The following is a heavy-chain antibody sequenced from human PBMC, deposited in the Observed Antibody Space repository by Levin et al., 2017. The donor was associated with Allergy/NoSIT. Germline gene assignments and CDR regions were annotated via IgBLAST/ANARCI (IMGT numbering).Heavy chain of an antibody. CDR1: GSSFTSYW. Sequence: PGGSLRLSCKGSGSSFTSYWIGWVRQMPGKGLEWMGIIYPGDSDTRYSPSFQGQVTISADKSISTAYLQWSSLKASDTAMYYCARHGWFGENWFDPWGQGTLVTVSS. CDR2: IYPGDSDT. J-gene: IGHJ5*02. V-gene: IGHV5-51*01. CDR3: ARHGWFGENWFDP. D-gene: IGHD3-10*01.